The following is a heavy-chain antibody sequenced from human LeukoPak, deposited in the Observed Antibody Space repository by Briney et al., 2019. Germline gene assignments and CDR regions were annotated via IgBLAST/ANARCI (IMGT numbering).Heavy chain of an antibody. CDR2: IYHSGST. CDR1: GYCISSGYY. Sequence: PSETLSLTCTVSGYCISSGYYWGWIRQPPGKGLEWIGSIYHSGSTYYNPSLKSRVTISVVTSKNQFSLKLSSVTAADTAVYYCASVGLPDIEFGEPDYWGQGTLVTVSS. V-gene: IGHV4-38-2*02. J-gene: IGHJ4*02. D-gene: IGHD3-10*01. CDR3: ASVGLPDIEFGEPDY.